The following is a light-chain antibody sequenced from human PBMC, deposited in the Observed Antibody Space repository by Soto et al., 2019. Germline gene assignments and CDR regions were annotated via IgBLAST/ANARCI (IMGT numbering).Light chain of an antibody. CDR3: ATWDDSLYGWV. V-gene: IGLV1-44*01. CDR1: SSNLGSNN. Sequence: QPVLTQPPSASGTPGQRVTISCSGSSSNLGSNNVNWYQQLPGTAPKLLIYNYDQRPSGVPDRFSGSKSVTSASLTIGGLQSEDEADYYCATWDDSLYGWVFGGGTKLTVL. J-gene: IGLJ3*02. CDR2: NYD.